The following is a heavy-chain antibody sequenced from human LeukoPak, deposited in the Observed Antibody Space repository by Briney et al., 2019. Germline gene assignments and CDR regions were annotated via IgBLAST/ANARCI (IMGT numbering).Heavy chain of an antibody. CDR1: GFTFGSCW. CDR2: INQDGSQK. V-gene: IGHV3-7*03. Sequence: GGSLRLSCAASGFTFGSCWMNWVRQTPGKRLEWVANINQDGSQKFYVDSAKGRFTISRDNTKNSLYLQMNSLRAEDTAVFYCARDQYDTWSRRGNFDSWGQGTLVIVSS. J-gene: IGHJ4*02. CDR3: ARDQYDTWSRRGNFDS. D-gene: IGHD3/OR15-3a*01.